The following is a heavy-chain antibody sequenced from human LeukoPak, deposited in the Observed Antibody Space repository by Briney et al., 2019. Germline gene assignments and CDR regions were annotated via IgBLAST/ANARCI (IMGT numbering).Heavy chain of an antibody. CDR3: ARDPRELYYYDSSGYYVGY. Sequence: PGGSLRLSCAASGFTFSSYSMNWVRQAPGKGLEWVSSIGSSSSYIYYADSVKGRFTISRDNAKNSLYLQMNSLRAEDTAVYYCARDPRELYYYDSSGYYVGYWGQGTLVTVSS. J-gene: IGHJ4*02. V-gene: IGHV3-21*01. CDR2: IGSSSSYI. CDR1: GFTFSSYS. D-gene: IGHD3-22*01.